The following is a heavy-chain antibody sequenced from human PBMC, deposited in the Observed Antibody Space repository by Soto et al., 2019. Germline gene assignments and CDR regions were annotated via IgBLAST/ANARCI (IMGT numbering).Heavy chain of an antibody. Sequence: GGSLRLSCAASGFTFSSYEMNWVRQAPGKGLEWVSYISGGGTLIYYADAVKGRFTISIENAKNSQSLQMNSLRGEDTAVYYCFRDFYPSAGLFLYWGQGTMVTV. D-gene: IGHD6-19*01. V-gene: IGHV3-48*03. CDR3: FRDFYPSAGLFLY. CDR1: GFTFSSYE. J-gene: IGHJ4*02. CDR2: ISGGGTLI.